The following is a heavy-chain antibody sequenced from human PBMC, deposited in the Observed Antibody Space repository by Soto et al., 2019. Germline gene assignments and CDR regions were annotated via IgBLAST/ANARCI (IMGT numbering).Heavy chain of an antibody. CDR3: ARHSYGANLYFDL. D-gene: IGHD4-17*01. V-gene: IGHV4-34*01. CDR1: GGSFSGYY. J-gene: IGHJ2*01. Sequence: PSETLSLTCAVYGGSFSGYYWSWIRQPPGKGLEWIGEINHSGSTNYNPSLKSRVTISVDTSKNQFSLKLNSVTAADAAVYYCARHSYGANLYFDLWGRGTLVTVSS. CDR2: INHSGST.